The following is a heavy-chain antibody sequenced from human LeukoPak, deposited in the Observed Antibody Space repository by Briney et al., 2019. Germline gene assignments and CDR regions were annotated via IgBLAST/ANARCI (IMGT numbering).Heavy chain of an antibody. J-gene: IGHJ3*02. CDR1: GFTFSSYR. CDR2: INSDGSST. D-gene: IGHD5-18*01. CDR3: AREGYSYGYHAFAI. V-gene: IGHV3-74*01. Sequence: PGGSLRLTCAASGFTFSSYRMHWVRQAPGKGLVWVSRINSDGSSTSYADSVKGRFTISRDNAKNTLYLQMNSLRAEDTAVYYCAREGYSYGYHAFAIWAKGQWSPSLQ.